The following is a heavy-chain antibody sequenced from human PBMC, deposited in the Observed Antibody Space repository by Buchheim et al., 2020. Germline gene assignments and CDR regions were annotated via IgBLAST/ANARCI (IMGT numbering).Heavy chain of an antibody. D-gene: IGHD6-13*01. CDR1: AYALTAYY. CDR3: ARGVFQAAGRIYLEQ. CDR2: IKPNSGDT. V-gene: IGHV1-2*02. J-gene: IGHJ4*02. Sequence: QVQLVQSGADMKEPGASVTVSCKASAYALTAYYMHWVRQAPGQGLEWMGWIKPNSGDTNYAQKFQGRVTMTRDTSINTAYMELSRLRSDDTAVYYCARGVFQAAGRIYLEQWGQGTL.